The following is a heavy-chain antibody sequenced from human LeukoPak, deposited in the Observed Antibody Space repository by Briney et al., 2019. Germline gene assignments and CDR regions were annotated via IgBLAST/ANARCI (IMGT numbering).Heavy chain of an antibody. V-gene: IGHV3-21*01. J-gene: IGHJ4*02. Sequence: PGGSLRLSCAASGFTFSSYSMNWVRQAPGKGLEWVSSISSSSSYIYYADSVKGRCIISRDNAKNSMYLQLHSRRAEDTGVYYCARYAAAVPGSQFYFDYWGQGPLVTVSS. CDR3: ARYAAAVPGSQFYFDY. CDR2: ISSSSSYI. D-gene: IGHD6-13*01. CDR1: GFTFSSYS.